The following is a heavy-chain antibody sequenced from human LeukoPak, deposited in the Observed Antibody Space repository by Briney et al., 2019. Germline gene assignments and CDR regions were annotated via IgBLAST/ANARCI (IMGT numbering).Heavy chain of an antibody. Sequence: GGSLRLSCAASGFTFSSYAMTWVRQAPGRGMECVASFSSSPGITYYADSVKGRFTISRDNSKNTLYLQMNSLRAEDTAIYFCAKENTPFGSSVINRVGGAFDLWGQGTRVTVSS. D-gene: IGHD5-12*01. CDR2: FSSSPGIT. CDR1: GFTFSSYA. V-gene: IGHV3-23*01. J-gene: IGHJ3*01. CDR3: AKENTPFGSSVINRVGGAFDL.